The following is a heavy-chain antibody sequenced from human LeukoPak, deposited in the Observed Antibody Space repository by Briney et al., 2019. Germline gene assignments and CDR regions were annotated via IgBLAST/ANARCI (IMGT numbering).Heavy chain of an antibody. CDR1: GFTFSSSA. CDR2: ISGSGGST. D-gene: IGHD1-20*01. V-gene: IGHV3-23*01. CDR3: AKEGGDTWTNFYFHY. Sequence: GRSLRLSCAASGFTFSSSAMSWVRQAPGKGLEWVSTISGSGGSTYSADSVKGRFSISRDNSKNTLYLQMNNLRAEDTAVYYCAKEGGDTWTNFYFHYWGQGTVVTVSS. J-gene: IGHJ4*02.